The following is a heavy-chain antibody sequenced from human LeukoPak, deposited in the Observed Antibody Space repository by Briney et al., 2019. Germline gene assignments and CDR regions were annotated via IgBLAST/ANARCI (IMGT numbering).Heavy chain of an antibody. Sequence: RSGGSLRLSCAASGFTFDDYGMNWVRQAPGKGLEWVSTISGSGGNTYYADSVKGRFTISRDNSKNTLYLQMNSLRAEDTAIYYCAKERPQTTSFDYWGQGTLVTVSS. V-gene: IGHV3-23*01. D-gene: IGHD2/OR15-2a*01. CDR3: AKERPQTTSFDY. CDR1: GFTFDDYG. J-gene: IGHJ4*02. CDR2: ISGSGGNT.